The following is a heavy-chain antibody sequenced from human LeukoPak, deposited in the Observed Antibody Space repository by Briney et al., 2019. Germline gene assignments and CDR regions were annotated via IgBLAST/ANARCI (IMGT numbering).Heavy chain of an antibody. CDR2: IIPIFGTA. V-gene: IGHV1-69*13. CDR1: GGTFSSYA. CDR3: ARGGSGRWIWFDP. J-gene: IGHJ5*02. Sequence: SVKVSCKASGGTFSSYAISRVRQAPGQGLEWMGGIIPIFGTANYAQKFQGRVTITADESTSTAYMELSSLRSEDTAVYYCARGGSGRWIWFDPGGQGTLVTVSS. D-gene: IGHD6-19*01.